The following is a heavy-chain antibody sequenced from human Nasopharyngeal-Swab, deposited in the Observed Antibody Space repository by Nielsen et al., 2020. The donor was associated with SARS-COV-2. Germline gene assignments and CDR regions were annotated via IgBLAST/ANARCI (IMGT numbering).Heavy chain of an antibody. D-gene: IGHD6-19*01. CDR2: ISTSGATI. Sequence: GGSLRLSCAASGFTFDNYGMNWVRQAPGKGLEWVSYISTSGATIHYADSVRGRFTISRDNAKKSLYLQMNSLRAEDTAVYYCARASRGWSWGQGTLVTVSS. CDR3: ARASRGWS. CDR1: GFTFDNYG. V-gene: IGHV3-48*03. J-gene: IGHJ5*02.